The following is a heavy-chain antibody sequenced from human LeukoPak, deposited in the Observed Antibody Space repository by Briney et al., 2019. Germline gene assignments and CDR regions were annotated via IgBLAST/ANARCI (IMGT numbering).Heavy chain of an antibody. CDR1: GYTFTTYD. CDR3: ARGPSSGGYGNYYFDY. J-gene: IGHJ4*02. D-gene: IGHD5-12*01. Sequence: ASAKVSCKASGYTFTTYDINWVRQATGQGLEWMGWMNPNSGNTGYVQKFQGRVTMTRNTSINTAYMELSSLRSEDTAVYYCARGPSSGGYGNYYFDYWGQGTLVTVSS. CDR2: MNPNSGNT. V-gene: IGHV1-8*01.